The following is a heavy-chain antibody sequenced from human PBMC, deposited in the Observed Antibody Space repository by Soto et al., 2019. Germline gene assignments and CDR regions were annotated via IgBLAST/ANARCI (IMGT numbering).Heavy chain of an antibody. Sequence: GESLKISCKGSGYSFTSYWISWVRQMPGKGLEWMGRIDPSDSYTNYSPSFQGHVTISADKSISTAYLQWSSLKASDTAMYYCATPLPVSYYDFWSGYYSSRDAFDIWGQGTMVTVSS. V-gene: IGHV5-10-1*01. CDR3: ATPLPVSYYDFWSGYYSSRDAFDI. J-gene: IGHJ3*02. CDR1: GYSFTSYW. D-gene: IGHD3-3*01. CDR2: IDPSDSYT.